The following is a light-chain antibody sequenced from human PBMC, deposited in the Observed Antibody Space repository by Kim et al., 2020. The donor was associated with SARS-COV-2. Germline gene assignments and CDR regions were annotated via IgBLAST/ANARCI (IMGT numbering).Light chain of an antibody. CDR3: QQYDRWPRT. CDR1: QSVSTN. CDR2: DTS. J-gene: IGKJ1*01. V-gene: IGKV3D-15*01. Sequence: VSAGERATLSCTASQSVSTNLDWYQQKPGKPPRLLISDTSTRATGIPARFSGGGSGTDFTLTISSLQSEDFGVYYCQQYDRWPRTFGQGTKVEIK.